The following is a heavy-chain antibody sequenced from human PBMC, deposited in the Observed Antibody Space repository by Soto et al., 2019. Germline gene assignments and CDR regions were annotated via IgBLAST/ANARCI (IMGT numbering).Heavy chain of an antibody. CDR2: IIPLFDSA. CDR3: AASTFQSGVSGYFQLDH. J-gene: IGHJ4*02. V-gene: IGHV1-69*06. Sequence: QVHLVQSGTEVKKPGSSVKVSCKTSGDTFSNQAISWVRQAPGQGLEWMGGIIPLFDSASYAERSHDRVTITADKFTNTAYLEVRSLTSEDTAIYYCAASTFQSGVSGYFQLDHWGQGTLVTVSS. D-gene: IGHD3-22*01. CDR1: GDTFSNQA.